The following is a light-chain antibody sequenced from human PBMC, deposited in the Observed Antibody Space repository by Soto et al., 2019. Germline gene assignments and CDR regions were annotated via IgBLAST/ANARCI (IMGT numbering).Light chain of an antibody. J-gene: IGKJ1*01. CDR2: AVS. CDR1: QRVSSY. V-gene: IGKV1-39*01. CDR3: QQSYTTPSWT. Sequence: DIQLIQSPSSLSASVGDRVTITCHTSQRVSSYLNWYQQKPGKAPKLLINAVSTLHSGVPSRFSGSGSETDFTLTISSLQPEDSGTYYCQQSYTTPSWTFVQGTKVEI.